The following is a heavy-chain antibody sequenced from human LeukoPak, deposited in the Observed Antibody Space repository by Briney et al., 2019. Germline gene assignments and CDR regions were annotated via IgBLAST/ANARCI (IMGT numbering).Heavy chain of an antibody. CDR2: IYRTGSS. CDR3: ARGSGWPFDAFDI. D-gene: IGHD6-19*01. Sequence: SETLSLTCTVSGDSMGENYWSWIRQPPGKRLEYIGFIYRTGSSNYNPSLKSRVTMSIDTSKNQFSLKLNPVTAADTAVYYCARGSGWPFDAFDIWGQGTMVTVSS. V-gene: IGHV4-59*01. CDR1: GDSMGENY. J-gene: IGHJ3*02.